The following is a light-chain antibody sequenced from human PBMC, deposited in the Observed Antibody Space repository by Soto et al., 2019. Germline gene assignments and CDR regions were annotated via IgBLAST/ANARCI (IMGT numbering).Light chain of an antibody. Sequence: QSVLTQPASVTGSPGQSITISCTGTSSDIGGYKYVSWYQQHPGKAPKLMIYEVSNRPSGVSNRFSGSKSGNTASLTISGLQAEDEADYYCTSYASTSHVVFGGGTNLTVL. CDR2: EVS. CDR1: SSDIGGYKY. V-gene: IGLV2-14*01. CDR3: TSYASTSHVV. J-gene: IGLJ2*01.